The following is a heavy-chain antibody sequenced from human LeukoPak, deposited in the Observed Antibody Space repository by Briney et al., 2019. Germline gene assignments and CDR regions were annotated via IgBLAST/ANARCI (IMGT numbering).Heavy chain of an antibody. D-gene: IGHD2-2*01. Sequence: GGSLRLSCAASGFTFRNYWMHWVRQAPGKGLVWVAHINSDGSNTNYADSVKGRFTISRDNAKNTLYLQMNSLRAEDTAVYTCVRGGCSSTSCLDYWGQGILVTVSS. V-gene: IGHV3-74*01. CDR2: INSDGSNT. J-gene: IGHJ4*02. CDR1: GFTFRNYW. CDR3: VRGGCSSTSCLDY.